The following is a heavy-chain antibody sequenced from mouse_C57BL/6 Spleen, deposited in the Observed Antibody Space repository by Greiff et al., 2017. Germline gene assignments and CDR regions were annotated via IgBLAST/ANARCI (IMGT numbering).Heavy chain of an antibody. CDR3: ARHDGYYEFAY. CDR2: ISSGSSTI. J-gene: IGHJ3*01. CDR1: GFTFSDYG. D-gene: IGHD2-3*01. V-gene: IGHV5-17*01. Sequence: EVQLVESGGGLVKPGGSLKLSCAASGFTFSDYGMHWVRQAPEKGLEWVAYISSGSSTIYYADTVKGRFTISRDTAKNTLFLQITSLRSEDTAMYYCARHDGYYEFAYWGQGTLVTVSA.